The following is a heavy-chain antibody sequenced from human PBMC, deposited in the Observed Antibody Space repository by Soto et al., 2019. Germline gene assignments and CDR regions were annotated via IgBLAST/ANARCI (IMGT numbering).Heavy chain of an antibody. CDR2: TRNKANSYTT. CDR1: GFTFSDHY. V-gene: IGHV3-72*01. Sequence: PGESLKISCAASGFTFSDHYMDWVRQAPGKGLEWVGRTRNKANSYTTEYAASVKGRFTISRDDSKNSLYLQMNSLKTEDTAVYYCARVVRPLRTMVRGGYFDYWGQGTLVTVSS. CDR3: ARVVRPLRTMVRGGYFDY. J-gene: IGHJ4*02. D-gene: IGHD3-10*01.